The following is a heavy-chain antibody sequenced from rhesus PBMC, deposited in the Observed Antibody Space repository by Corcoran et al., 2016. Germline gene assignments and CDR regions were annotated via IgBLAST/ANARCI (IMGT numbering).Heavy chain of an antibody. CDR3: ARVDSSGWGFDY. J-gene: IGHJ4*01. D-gene: IGHD6-31*01. CDR2: ISGRSGST. Sequence: QVQLQESGPGLVKPSETLSLTCTVSGGSVSSSNWWSWIRQPPGKGLELIGYISGRSGSTYYNPSLNSRVTISTDTSKNQCSLKLGSVTAADTAVYYCARVDSSGWGFDYWGQGVLVTVSS. CDR1: GGSVSSSNW. V-gene: IGHV4-65*01.